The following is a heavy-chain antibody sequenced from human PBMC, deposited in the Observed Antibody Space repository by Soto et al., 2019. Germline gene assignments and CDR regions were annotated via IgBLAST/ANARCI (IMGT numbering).Heavy chain of an antibody. CDR2: TYYRSKWYN. J-gene: IGHJ4*02. CDR3: ARGSYYYDSSGYYPFDY. CDR1: GDSVSSNSAA. V-gene: IGHV6-1*01. D-gene: IGHD3-22*01. Sequence: SQTLSLTCAISGDSVSSNSAAWNWIRQSPSRGLERLGRTYYRSKWYNDYAVSVKSRITINPDTSKNQFSLKLSSVTAADTAVYYCARGSYYYDSSGYYPFDYWGQGTLVTVSS.